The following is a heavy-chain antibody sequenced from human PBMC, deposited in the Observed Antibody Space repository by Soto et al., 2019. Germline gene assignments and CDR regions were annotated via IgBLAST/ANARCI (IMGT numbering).Heavy chain of an antibody. D-gene: IGHD2-2*01. V-gene: IGHV1-69*13. J-gene: IGHJ6*02. CDR3: ARGSVDYGSSTSCYDYYGMDV. CDR2: IIPIFGTA. Sequence: SVKVSCKASGGTFSSYAISWVRQAPGQGLEWMGGIIPIFGTANYAQKFQGRVTITADESTSTAYMELSSLRSEDTAVYYCARGSVDYGSSTSCYDYYGMDVWGQGTTVTVSS. CDR1: GGTFSSYA.